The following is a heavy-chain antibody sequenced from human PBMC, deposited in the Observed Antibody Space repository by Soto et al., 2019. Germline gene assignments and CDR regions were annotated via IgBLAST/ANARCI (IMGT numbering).Heavy chain of an antibody. J-gene: IGHJ6*02. Sequence: PSETLSLTCTVSGGYIRSGGYYWSWIRQHPGKGLEWIGYIYYSGSTYYNPSLKSRVTISVDTSKNQFSLKLSSVTAADTAVYYCARWPGPPYYYYGMDVWGQGTTVTVSS. CDR3: ARWPGPPYYYYGMDV. CDR2: IYYSGST. CDR1: GGYIRSGGYY. V-gene: IGHV4-31*03. D-gene: IGHD5-12*01.